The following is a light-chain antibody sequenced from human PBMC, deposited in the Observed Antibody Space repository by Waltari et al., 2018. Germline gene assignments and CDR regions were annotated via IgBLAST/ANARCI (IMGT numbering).Light chain of an antibody. CDR2: DTS. Sequence: DIQMTQSPSSVSASLGVRVTITCRASQDISRYLAWYQQTPGRSPKLLIFDTSSLQSGVPSRFSGSGSGTDFTLTISSLQPEDFATYYCLQVSNFPITFGQGTRLEIK. CDR1: QDISRY. J-gene: IGKJ5*01. V-gene: IGKV1D-12*01. CDR3: LQVSNFPIT.